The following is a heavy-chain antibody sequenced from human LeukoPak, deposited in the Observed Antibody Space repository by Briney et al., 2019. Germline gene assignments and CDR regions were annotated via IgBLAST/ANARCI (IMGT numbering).Heavy chain of an antibody. CDR1: GFAFRTYA. V-gene: IGHV3-30-3*01. J-gene: IGHJ4*02. CDR3: AREERVGATYYLDA. D-gene: IGHD1-26*01. CDR2: ITYDGNVQ. Sequence: AGRSLKLSCAASGFAFRTYAMHWVRQAPGKGLEWLAVITYDGNVQHYTDSVKGQFTVSRDNSKKTVYLQMISLRPEDTASYYCAREERVGATYYLDAWGRGTLVTVSS.